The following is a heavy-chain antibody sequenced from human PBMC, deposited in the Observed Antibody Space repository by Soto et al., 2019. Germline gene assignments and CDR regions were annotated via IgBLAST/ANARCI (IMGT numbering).Heavy chain of an antibody. CDR3: AKEGDSSGWYYFDY. D-gene: IGHD6-19*01. J-gene: IGHJ4*02. Sequence: PGGSLRLSCAASGFTFSSYGMHWVRQAPGKGLEWVAVISYDGSNKYYADSVKGRFTISRDNSKNTLYLQMNSLRAEDTAVYYCAKEGDSSGWYYFDYWGQGTLVTVSS. CDR1: GFTFSSYG. V-gene: IGHV3-30*18. CDR2: ISYDGSNK.